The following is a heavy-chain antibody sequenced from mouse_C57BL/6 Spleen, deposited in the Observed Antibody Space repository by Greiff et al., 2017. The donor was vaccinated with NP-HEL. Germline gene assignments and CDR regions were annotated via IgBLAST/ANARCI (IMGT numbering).Heavy chain of an antibody. V-gene: IGHV1-66*01. CDR1: GYSFTSYY. Sequence: QVQLQQSGPELVKPGASVKISCKASGYSFTSYYIHWVKQRPGQGLEWIGWIYPGSGNTKYNEKFKGKATLTADTSSSTAYMQLSSLTSEDSAVYYCARPSENYYGSLWFAYWGQGTLVTVSA. CDR2: IYPGSGNT. J-gene: IGHJ3*01. D-gene: IGHD1-1*01. CDR3: ARPSENYYGSLWFAY.